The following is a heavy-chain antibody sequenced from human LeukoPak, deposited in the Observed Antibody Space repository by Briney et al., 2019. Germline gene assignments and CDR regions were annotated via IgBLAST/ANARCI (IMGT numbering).Heavy chain of an antibody. CDR2: IYYSGST. D-gene: IGHD3-10*01. J-gene: IGHJ4*02. CDR3: ARVHLERGVIGFFLGAIDY. V-gene: IGHV4-30-4*08. Sequence: SETLSLTCTVSGGSISSGDYYWSWIRQPPGKGLEWIGYIYYSGSTYYNPSLKSRVTISVDTSKNQFSLKLSSVTAADTAVYYCARVHLERGVIGFFLGAIDYWGQGTLVTVSS. CDR1: GGSISSGDYY.